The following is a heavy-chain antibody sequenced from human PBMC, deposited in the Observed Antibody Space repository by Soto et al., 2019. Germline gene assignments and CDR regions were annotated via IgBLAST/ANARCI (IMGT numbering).Heavy chain of an antibody. CDR2: IYYSGST. Sequence: SETLSLTCTVSGGSISSSSYYWGWIRQPPGKGLEWIGSIYYSGSTYYNPSLKSRVTISVDTSKNQFSLKLSSVTAADTAVYYCAREIPAAECGGDCYYNDFDIWGQGTRVTVAS. CDR1: GGSISSSSYY. CDR3: AREIPAAECGGDCYYNDFDI. D-gene: IGHD2-21*01. J-gene: IGHJ3*02. V-gene: IGHV4-39*01.